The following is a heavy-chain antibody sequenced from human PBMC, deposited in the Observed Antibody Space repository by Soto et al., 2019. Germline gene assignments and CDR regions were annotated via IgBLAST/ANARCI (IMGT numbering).Heavy chain of an antibody. Sequence: SETLSLTCAVYGGSFSGYYWSWIRQPPGKGLEWIGYIYYSGSTNYNPSLKSRVTISVDTSKNQFSLKLSSVTAADTAVYYCAATNSGYDYPFDYWGQGTLVTVSS. V-gene: IGHV4-59*01. CDR3: AATNSGYDYPFDY. D-gene: IGHD5-12*01. CDR2: IYYSGST. CDR1: GGSFSGYY. J-gene: IGHJ4*02.